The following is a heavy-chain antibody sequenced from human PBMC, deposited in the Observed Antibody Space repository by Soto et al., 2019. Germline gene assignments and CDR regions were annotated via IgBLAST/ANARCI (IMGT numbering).Heavy chain of an antibody. CDR2: IYYSGTT. J-gene: IGHJ4*02. V-gene: IGHV4-31*03. CDR3: ARGWNYFGSGSPLDY. D-gene: IGHD3-10*01. Sequence: SETLSLTCTVSGGSISSGAYYWSWIRQHPGKGLELIGYIYYSGTTYYNPSLKSRVTISVDTSKNQFSLNLSSVTAADTAVYYCARGWNYFGSGSPLDYWGQGTLVTVSS. CDR1: GGSISSGAYY.